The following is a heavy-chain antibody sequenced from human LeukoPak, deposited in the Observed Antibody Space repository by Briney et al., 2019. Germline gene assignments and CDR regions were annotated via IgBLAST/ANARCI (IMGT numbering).Heavy chain of an antibody. CDR1: GYTFTTYF. D-gene: IGHD2-21*02. Sequence: ASVQVSCKASGYTFTTYFVTLVRQAPGQGLEWMGSFNAHNGGTGYAEKIKGRVTMTTYTSTSTAYLDLRNMRSNDTAIYYCSKTSCARDWYFDFWRQGTLVTVSS. CDR2: FNAHNGGT. J-gene: IGHJ4*02. V-gene: IGHV1-18*04. CDR3: SKTSCARDWYFDF.